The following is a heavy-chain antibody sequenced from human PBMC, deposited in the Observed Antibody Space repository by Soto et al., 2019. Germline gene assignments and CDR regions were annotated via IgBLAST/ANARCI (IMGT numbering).Heavy chain of an antibody. Sequence: SVKVSCKASGCTFSSYAISWVRQAPGQGREWMGGIIPIFGTANYAQKFQGRVTITADKSTSTAYMELSSLRSEDTAVYYCARGSDPEYYYDSSGYYPLEYWGQGTLVMVSS. CDR3: ARGSDPEYYYDSSGYYPLEY. D-gene: IGHD3-22*01. J-gene: IGHJ4*02. V-gene: IGHV1-69*06. CDR1: GCTFSSYA. CDR2: IIPIFGTA.